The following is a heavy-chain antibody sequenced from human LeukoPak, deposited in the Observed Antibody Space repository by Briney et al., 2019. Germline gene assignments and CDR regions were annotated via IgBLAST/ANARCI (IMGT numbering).Heavy chain of an antibody. V-gene: IGHV3-72*01. CDR1: GLTFSDHY. CDR2: SRNKANSYTT. D-gene: IGHD6-19*01. CDR3: ARLGYSSGYYFDY. Sequence: GGSLRLSCAASGLTFSDHYMDWVRQAPGKGLEWVGRSRNKANSYTTEYAASVKGRFTISRDDSKNSLYLQMNSLKTEDTAVYYCARLGYSSGYYFDYWGQGTLVTVSS. J-gene: IGHJ4*02.